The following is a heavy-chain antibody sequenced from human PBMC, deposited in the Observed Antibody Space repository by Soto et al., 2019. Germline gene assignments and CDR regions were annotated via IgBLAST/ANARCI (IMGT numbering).Heavy chain of an antibody. CDR2: ITDSGDDT. Sequence: GGSLRLSCAASGFTFNNYAMGWVRQAPGKGLEWVSAITDSGDDTYYIDSVKGRFTISRDNSKSTLYLQMNSLRAEDTAIYYCAKLGSSSWSPHYYFDYWGQGTLVSVSS. D-gene: IGHD2-2*01. CDR1: GFTFNNYA. J-gene: IGHJ4*02. V-gene: IGHV3-23*01. CDR3: AKLGSSSWSPHYYFDY.